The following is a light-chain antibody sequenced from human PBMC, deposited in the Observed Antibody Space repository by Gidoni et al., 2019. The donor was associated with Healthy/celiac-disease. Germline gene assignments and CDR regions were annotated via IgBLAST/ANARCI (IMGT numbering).Light chain of an antibody. J-gene: IGKJ2*01. V-gene: IGKV2-28*01. Sequence: DIVMTQSPLSLPVTPGEPASISCRSSQSLLHSNGYNYLDWYLQKPGQSPQLLIYLGSNRASGVPDRFSGSGSGTDFTLKISRVEAEEVGVYYCMQALQTGHTFGQGTKLEIK. CDR3: MQALQTGHT. CDR1: QSLLHSNGYNY. CDR2: LGS.